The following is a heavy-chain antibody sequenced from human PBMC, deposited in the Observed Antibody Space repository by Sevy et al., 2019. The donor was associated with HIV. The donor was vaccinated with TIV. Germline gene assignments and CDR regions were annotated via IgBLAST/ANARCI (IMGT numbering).Heavy chain of an antibody. CDR1: GGSISSGGYY. Sequence: SETLSLTCTVSGGSISSGGYYWSWIRQHPGKGLEWIGYIYYSGSTYHNPSLKSRVTISVDTSKNQFSLKLSSVTAADTAVYYCARDHYYYGSGSSPPYYYGMDVWGQGTTVTVSS. CDR2: IYYSGST. J-gene: IGHJ6*02. D-gene: IGHD3-10*01. V-gene: IGHV4-31*03. CDR3: ARDHYYYGSGSSPPYYYGMDV.